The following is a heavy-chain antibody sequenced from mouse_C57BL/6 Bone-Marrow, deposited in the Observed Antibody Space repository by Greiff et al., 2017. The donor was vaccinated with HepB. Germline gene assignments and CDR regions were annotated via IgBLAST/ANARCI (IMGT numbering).Heavy chain of an antibody. CDR2: ISNGGGST. V-gene: IGHV5-12*01. Sequence: EVQGVESGGGLVQPGGSLKLSCAASGFTFSDYYMYWVRQTPEKRLEWVAYISNGGGSTYYPDTVKGRFTISRDNAKNTLYLQMSRLKSEDTAMYYCAREGIYYGNSYYAMDYWGQGTSVTVSS. CDR3: AREGIYYGNSYYAMDY. J-gene: IGHJ4*01. D-gene: IGHD2-1*01. CDR1: GFTFSDYY.